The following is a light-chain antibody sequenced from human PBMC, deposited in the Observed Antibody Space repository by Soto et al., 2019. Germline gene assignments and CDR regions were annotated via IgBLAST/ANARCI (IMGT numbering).Light chain of an antibody. V-gene: IGLV2-11*01. CDR1: SSDVGGYNY. Sequence: QSVLTQPRSVSGSPGQSVTISCTGTSSDVGGYNYVSWYQQHPGKAPKLMIYDVSKRPSGVPDRFSGSKSGNTASLTISVLRAEDEADYYCCSYAGSYVFGTGTKVTVL. CDR2: DVS. CDR3: CSYAGSYV. J-gene: IGLJ1*01.